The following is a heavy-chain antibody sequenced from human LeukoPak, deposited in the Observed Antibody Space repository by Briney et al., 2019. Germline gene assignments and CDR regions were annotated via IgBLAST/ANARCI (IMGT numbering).Heavy chain of an antibody. D-gene: IGHD5-18*01. J-gene: IGHJ4*02. Sequence: SVKVSCKASGGTFSSYAISWVRKAPGQGLEWMGRIIPILGIANYAQKFQGRVTITADKSTSTAYMELSSLRSEDTAVYYCARVYSGDYFDYWGQGTLVTVSS. CDR3: ARVYSGDYFDY. CDR2: IIPILGIA. CDR1: GGTFSSYA. V-gene: IGHV1-69*04.